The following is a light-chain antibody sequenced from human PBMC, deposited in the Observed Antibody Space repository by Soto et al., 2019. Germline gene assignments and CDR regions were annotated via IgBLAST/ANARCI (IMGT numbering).Light chain of an antibody. CDR2: AAS. Sequence: IQMTQSPSSLSASVGDRVTITCRASQSISSYLNWYQQKPGKAPKLLIYAASSLQSGVPSRFSGSGSETDFTLTISSLQPEDFATYSCQQSYSTTWTFGQGTKVDNK. V-gene: IGKV1-39*01. CDR3: QQSYSTTWT. CDR1: QSISSY. J-gene: IGKJ1*01.